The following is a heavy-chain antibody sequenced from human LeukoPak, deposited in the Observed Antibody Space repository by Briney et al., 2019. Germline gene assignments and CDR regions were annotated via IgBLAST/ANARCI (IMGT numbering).Heavy chain of an antibody. V-gene: IGHV4-30-4*08. CDR2: IYYSGST. CDR1: GGSISSGDYY. CDR3: ARYCSSTSCYTNFDY. Sequence: PSQTLSLTCTVSGGSISSGDYYWSWIRQPPGKGLEWIGYIYYSGSTYYNPSLKSRVTISVDTSKNQFSLELSSVTAADTAVYYCARYCSSTSCYTNFDYWGQGTLVTVSS. D-gene: IGHD2-2*02. J-gene: IGHJ4*02.